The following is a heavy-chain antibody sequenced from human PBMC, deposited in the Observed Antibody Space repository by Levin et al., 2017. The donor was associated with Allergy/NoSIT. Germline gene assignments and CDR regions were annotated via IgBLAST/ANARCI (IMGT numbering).Heavy chain of an antibody. J-gene: IGHJ5*02. CDR1: GFTFSSYA. CDR3: AKDPSSGYYYLNWFDP. Sequence: GGSLRLSCAASGFTFSSYAMSWVRQAPGKGLEWVSAISGSGGSTYYADSVKGRFTISRDNSKNTLYLQMNSLRAEDTAVYYCAKDPSSGYYYLNWFDPWGQGTLVTVSS. D-gene: IGHD3-22*01. CDR2: ISGSGGST. V-gene: IGHV3-23*01.